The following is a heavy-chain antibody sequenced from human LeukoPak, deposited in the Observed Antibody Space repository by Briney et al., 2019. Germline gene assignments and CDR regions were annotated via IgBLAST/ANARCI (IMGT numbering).Heavy chain of an antibody. Sequence: SETLSLTCAVSGGSISSGGYSWSWIRQPRGKGLEWIGYIYHSGSTYYNPSLKSRVTISVDRSKNQFSLKLSSVTAADTAVYYCARGIVGAPIDYWGQGTLVTVSS. D-gene: IGHD1-26*01. J-gene: IGHJ4*02. CDR3: ARGIVGAPIDY. CDR2: IYHSGST. V-gene: IGHV4-30-2*01. CDR1: GGSISSGGYS.